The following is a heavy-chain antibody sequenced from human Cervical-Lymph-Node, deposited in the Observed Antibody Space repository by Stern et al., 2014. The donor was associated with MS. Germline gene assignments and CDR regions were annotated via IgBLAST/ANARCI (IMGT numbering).Heavy chain of an antibody. CDR3: AKHACTGAACPFDL. CDR1: GDSISSYTHY. Sequence: QVQLQESGPGLVKPSETLSLTCAVSGDSISSYTHYWAWIRQPPGKGLEWIGSGYYSGATYYNPSLKSPVTISVDTSKNHFPLGLTSVTAADTAVYYCAKHACTGAACPFDLWGQGTLVTVSS. J-gene: IGHJ4*02. D-gene: IGHD2-8*02. CDR2: GYYSGAT. V-gene: IGHV4-39*01.